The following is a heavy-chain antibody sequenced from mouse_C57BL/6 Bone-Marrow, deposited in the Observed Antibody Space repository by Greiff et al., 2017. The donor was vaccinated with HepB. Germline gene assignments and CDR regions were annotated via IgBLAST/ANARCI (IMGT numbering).Heavy chain of an antibody. Sequence: VQLKESVAELVRPGASVKLSCTASGFNIKNTYMHWVKQRPEQGLEWIGRIDPANGNTKYAPKFQGKATITADTSSNTAYLQLSSLTSEDTAIYYCASYTITTVGPHYWGQGTTLTVSS. CDR1: GFNIKNTY. CDR2: IDPANGNT. J-gene: IGHJ2*01. CDR3: ASYTITTVGPHY. V-gene: IGHV14-3*01. D-gene: IGHD1-1*01.